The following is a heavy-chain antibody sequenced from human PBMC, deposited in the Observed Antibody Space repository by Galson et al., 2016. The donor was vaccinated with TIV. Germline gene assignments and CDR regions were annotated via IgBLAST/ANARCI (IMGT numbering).Heavy chain of an antibody. Sequence: SVKVSCKASGYTLSSYSISWVRQAPGQGLERMGWISGYNGNKNYAQKFQDRVTMTTDTSTNTAYMELRSLRSDDTAVYYCARVPTKTFDFWSGFDNSFCMDVWGKGTTVTVSS. CDR1: GYTLSSYS. CDR3: ARVPTKTFDFWSGFDNSFCMDV. CDR2: ISGYNGNK. D-gene: IGHD3-3*01. V-gene: IGHV1-18*01. J-gene: IGHJ6*04.